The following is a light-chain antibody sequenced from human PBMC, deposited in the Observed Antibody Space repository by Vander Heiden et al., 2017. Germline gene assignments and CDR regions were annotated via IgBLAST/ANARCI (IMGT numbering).Light chain of an antibody. CDR1: QSFSSTSQSVSSTY. Sequence: EIVLTQSPGPLSLSPGERATLSCRPSQSFSSTSQSVSSTYLAWYQQKPGQAPRLLIFDASRRATGIPDRFSGSGSGTDFTLTISRLEPDDFAVYYCQQYAATPLTFGGGTKVEIK. CDR3: QQYAATPLT. V-gene: IGKV3-20*01. J-gene: IGKJ4*01. CDR2: DAS.